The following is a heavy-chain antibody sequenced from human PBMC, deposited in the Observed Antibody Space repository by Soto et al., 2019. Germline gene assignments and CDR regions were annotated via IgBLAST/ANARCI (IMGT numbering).Heavy chain of an antibody. D-gene: IGHD3-22*01. Sequence: QLQLQESGPGLVKPSETLSLTCAVSGGSISNIIYYWGWVRQPPGKGLEWIGTIYYTGSTYYNPSLKSRVTISVDTSKNQFSLRLSSVTAADTAVYYCARQAYYYDSSGYDYEYYFDYWGQGTLVTVSS. CDR3: ARQAYYYDSSGYDYEYYFDY. J-gene: IGHJ4*02. CDR1: GGSISNIIYY. V-gene: IGHV4-39*01. CDR2: IYYTGST.